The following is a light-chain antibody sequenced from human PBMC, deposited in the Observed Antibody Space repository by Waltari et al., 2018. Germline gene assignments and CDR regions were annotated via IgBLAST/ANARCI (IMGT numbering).Light chain of an antibody. CDR3: QQLHSYPRA. CDR1: QDLDNW. V-gene: IGKV1-13*02. CDR2: GAS. J-gene: IGKJ4*01. Sequence: AIQVTQSPSSPSASVGDRVTITCRASQDLDNWLAWNQQKPGKAPNLLIYGASVWESGVPSRFSGSGSGTDFTLTISSLQPEDFATYYCQQLHSYPRAFGGGTKVESK.